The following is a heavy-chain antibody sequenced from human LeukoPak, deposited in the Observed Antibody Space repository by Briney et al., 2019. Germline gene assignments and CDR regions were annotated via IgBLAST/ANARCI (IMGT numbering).Heavy chain of an antibody. CDR2: IMIGGDGK. V-gene: IGHV3-23*01. J-gene: IGHJ4*02. CDR3: VRAAPRDCSPASCSLFDT. D-gene: IGHD2-2*01. Sequence: GGSLRLSCAGSGFTFNNYAMSWVRRAPRKGLEWVSTIMIGGDGKHYADSVKGRFTIPRDRSESTLYLQMNGLRADDTAVYYCVRAAPRDCSPASCSLFDTWGQGTLVTVSS. CDR1: GFTFNNYA.